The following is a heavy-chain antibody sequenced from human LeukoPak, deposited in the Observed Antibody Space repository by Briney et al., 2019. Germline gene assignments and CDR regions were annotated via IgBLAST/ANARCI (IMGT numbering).Heavy chain of an antibody. CDR3: ARGMSPDIVVVPAAWDYYYYYGMDV. D-gene: IGHD2-2*01. CDR1: GYTFTSYD. V-gene: IGHV1-8*01. Sequence: ASVKVSCKASGYTFTSYDINWVRQATGQGLEWMGWMNPNSGNTGYAQKFQGRVTMTRNTFISTAYMELSSLRSEDTAVYYCARGMSPDIVVVPAAWDYYYYYGMDVWGQGTTVTVSS. J-gene: IGHJ6*02. CDR2: MNPNSGNT.